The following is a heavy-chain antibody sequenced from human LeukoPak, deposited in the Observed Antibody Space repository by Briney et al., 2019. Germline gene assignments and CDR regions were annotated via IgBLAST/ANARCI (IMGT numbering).Heavy chain of an antibody. CDR2: IYSGGST. J-gene: IGHJ4*02. Sequence: SGGSLRLSCAASGFTVSSNYMSWVRQAPGKGLEWVSVIYSGGSTYYADSVKGRFTISRDNSKNTLYLQMNSLRAEDTAVYYCARPSGDYYDSSGYYRYWGQGTLVTVSS. V-gene: IGHV3-66*04. CDR1: GFTVSSNY. D-gene: IGHD3-22*01. CDR3: ARPSGDYYDSSGYYRY.